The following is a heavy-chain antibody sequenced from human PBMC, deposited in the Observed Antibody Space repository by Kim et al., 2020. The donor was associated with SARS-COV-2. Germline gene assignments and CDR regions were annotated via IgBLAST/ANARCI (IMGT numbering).Heavy chain of an antibody. V-gene: IGHV3-74*01. J-gene: IGHJ6*02. CDR3: TRLLWFGEDGMDV. D-gene: IGHD3-10*01. Sequence: YADSVTSRLTISRSNAKNTLYLQMNSLRAEDTAVYYCTRLLWFGEDGMDVWGQGTTVTVSS.